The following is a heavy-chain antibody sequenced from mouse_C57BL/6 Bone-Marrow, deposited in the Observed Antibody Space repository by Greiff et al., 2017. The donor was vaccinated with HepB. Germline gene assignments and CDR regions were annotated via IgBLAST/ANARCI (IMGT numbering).Heavy chain of an antibody. V-gene: IGHV1-22*01. J-gene: IGHJ4*01. CDR1: GYTFTDYN. D-gene: IGHD2-4*01. CDR3: ARSMITTSYYYAMDY. Sequence: EVQLQQSGPELVKPGASVKMSCKASGYTFTDYNMHWVKQSHGKSLEWIGYINPNNGGTSYNQKFKGKATLTVNKSSSTAYMELRSLTSEDSAVYYCARSMITTSYYYAMDYWGQGTSVTVSS. CDR2: INPNNGGT.